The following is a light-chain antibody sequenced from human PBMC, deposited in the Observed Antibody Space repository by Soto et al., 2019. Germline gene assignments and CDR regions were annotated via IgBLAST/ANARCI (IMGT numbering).Light chain of an antibody. V-gene: IGKV1-5*03. Sequence: DIKMTQSPSTLSGSVGDRVTITCRASQTISSWLAWYQQKPGKAPKLLIYKASTLKSGVPSRFSGSGSGTEFTLTISSLQPDDFATYYCQHYNSYSEPFGQVGKVAIK. CDR1: QTISSW. J-gene: IGKJ1*01. CDR3: QHYNSYSEP. CDR2: KAS.